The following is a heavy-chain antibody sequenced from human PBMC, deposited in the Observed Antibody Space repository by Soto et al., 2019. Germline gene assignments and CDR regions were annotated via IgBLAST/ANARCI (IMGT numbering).Heavy chain of an antibody. Sequence: QIQLMQSGAEVKKPGASVKVSCKASGYTFTSYGIHWVRQAPGQRLEWTGWINAGNGNTKYSEKFQGRVTITRDTSASTAYEELGSLISEDTAFYYSASDPNDSSAYYHHYYYGMDVWGQGTPVTVSS. CDR3: ASDPNDSSAYYHHYYYGMDV. V-gene: IGHV1-3*01. CDR2: INAGNGNT. D-gene: IGHD3-22*01. CDR1: GYTFTSYG. J-gene: IGHJ6*02.